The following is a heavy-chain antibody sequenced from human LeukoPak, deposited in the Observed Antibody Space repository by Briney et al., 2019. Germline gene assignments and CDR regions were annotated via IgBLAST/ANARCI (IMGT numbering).Heavy chain of an antibody. CDR1: GGTFSSYV. CDR2: IIPIFGTA. D-gene: IGHD2-2*01. V-gene: IGHV1-69*13. Sequence: SVKVSCKASGGTFSSYVISWVRQAPGKGLEWMGGIIPIFGTANYAQKFQGRVTITADESTSTAYMELSSLRSEDTAVYYCARALLRYCSGTSCYWFDPWGQGTLVTVSS. J-gene: IGHJ5*02. CDR3: ARALLRYCSGTSCYWFDP.